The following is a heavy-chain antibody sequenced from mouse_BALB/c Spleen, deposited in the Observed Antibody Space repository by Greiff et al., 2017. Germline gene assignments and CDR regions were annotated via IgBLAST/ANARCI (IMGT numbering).Heavy chain of an antibody. D-gene: IGHD2-1*01. J-gene: IGHJ4*01. CDR2: ISSGGSST. V-gene: IGHV5-6-4*01. CDR1: GFTFSSYG. CDR3: TRDGGYGNYVDSLAY. Sequence: EVKLMESGGGLVQPGGSLKLSCAASGFTFSSYGMSWVRQTPEKRLEWVATISSGGSSTYYPDIVKGRFTISRDNAKNTLYLQMSSLKSEDTAMYYCTRDGGYGNYVDSLAYWGQGTSVTVSS.